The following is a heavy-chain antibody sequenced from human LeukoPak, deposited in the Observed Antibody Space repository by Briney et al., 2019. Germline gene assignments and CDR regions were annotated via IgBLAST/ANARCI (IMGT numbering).Heavy chain of an antibody. CDR1: GFTFDDYA. Sequence: GGSLRLSCAASGFTFDDYAMHWVRQAPGKGLEWVSLISGDGGSTYYAGSVKGRFTISRDNSKNSLYLQMNSLRTEDTALYYCAKDREDTYYYMDVWRKRTTVTVPS. CDR2: ISGDGGST. V-gene: IGHV3-43*02. D-gene: IGHD5-18*01. CDR3: AKDREDTYYYMDV. J-gene: IGHJ6*03.